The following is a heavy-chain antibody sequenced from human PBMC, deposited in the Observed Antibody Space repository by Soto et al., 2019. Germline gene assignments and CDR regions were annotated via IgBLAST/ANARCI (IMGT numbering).Heavy chain of an antibody. CDR2: IDPSDSYT. J-gene: IGHJ6*04. CDR3: VRHGSTDGGYGIYA. V-gene: IGHV5-10-1*01. Sequence: GASLKISSRGSGYSLSSYWISGVRQMLGKGLEGMGRIDPSDSYTNYSPSFQGHVTISADKSISTAYLQWSSLKASDTARYYWVRHGSTDGGYGIYAWARGT. D-gene: IGHD1-1*01. CDR1: GYSLSSYW.